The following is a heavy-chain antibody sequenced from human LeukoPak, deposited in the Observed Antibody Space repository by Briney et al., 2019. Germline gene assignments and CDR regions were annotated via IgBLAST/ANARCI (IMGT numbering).Heavy chain of an antibody. V-gene: IGHV3-48*03. J-gene: IGHJ4*02. CDR1: GFTFSSYE. CDR2: ISSSGSII. D-gene: IGHD1-14*01. CDR3: ARGGLPKPFDY. Sequence: RGSQRLSCAASGFTFSSYEMNWVRQAPGKGLEWVSYISSSGSIIYYADSVKGRFTISRDNAKNSLYLQMNSLRAEDTAVYYCARGGLPKPFDYWGQGPLVTVSP.